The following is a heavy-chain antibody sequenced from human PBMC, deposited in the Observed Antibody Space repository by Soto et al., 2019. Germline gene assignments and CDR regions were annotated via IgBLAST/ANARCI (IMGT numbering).Heavy chain of an antibody. V-gene: IGHV3-23*01. CDR2: ISGSGGST. CDR1: GFTFSSYA. CDR3: AKFGLGLPEVAAKYYYYYYMDV. J-gene: IGHJ6*03. D-gene: IGHD2-15*01. Sequence: EVQLLESGGGLVQPGGSLRLSCAASGFTFSSYAMSWVRQAPGKGLEWVSAISGSGGSTYYADSVKGRFTISRDNSKNTLYLQMNSPRAEDTAVYYCAKFGLGLPEVAAKYYYYYYMDVWGKGTTVTVSS.